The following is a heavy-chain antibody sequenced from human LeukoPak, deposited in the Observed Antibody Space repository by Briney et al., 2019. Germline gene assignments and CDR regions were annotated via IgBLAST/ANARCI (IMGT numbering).Heavy chain of an antibody. D-gene: IGHD3-22*01. V-gene: IGHV3-7*01. CDR3: ARDYYRSLDY. CDR1: GFSFTHSW. CDR2: IKQDGSEK. J-gene: IGHJ4*02. Sequence: PGGSLRLSCAASGFSFTHSWMAWVRQTPEKGLEWVANIKQDGSEKYYLDSVKGRFTISRDNAKNSLYLQMNSLRVEDTAVYYCARDYYRSLDYWGQGTLATVSS.